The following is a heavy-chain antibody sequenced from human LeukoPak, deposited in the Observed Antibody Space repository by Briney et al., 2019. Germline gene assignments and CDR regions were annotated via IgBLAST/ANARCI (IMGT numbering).Heavy chain of an antibody. CDR2: IYYSGST. CDR3: ARHEVAGFDY. Sequence: SETLSLTCAVYGGSISSYYWSWIRQPPGKGLEWIGYIYYSGSTNYNPSLKSRVTISVDTSKNQFSLKLSSVTAADTAAYYCARHEVAGFDYWGQGTLVTVSS. V-gene: IGHV4-59*08. J-gene: IGHJ4*02. D-gene: IGHD6-19*01. CDR1: GGSISSYY.